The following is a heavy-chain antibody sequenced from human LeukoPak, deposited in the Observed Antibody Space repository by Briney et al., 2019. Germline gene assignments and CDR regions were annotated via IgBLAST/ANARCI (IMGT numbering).Heavy chain of an antibody. CDR3: ARDAPYDSTYYYYYMDV. J-gene: IGHJ6*03. Sequence: ASVKVSCKASGYTFTSYGISWVRQTPGQGLEWMGWISAYNGNTNYAQKLQGRVTMTTDTSTSTAYMEPRSLRSDDTAVYYCARDAPYDSTYYYYYMDVWGKGTTVTVSS. CDR2: ISAYNGNT. V-gene: IGHV1-18*01. CDR1: GYTFTSYG. D-gene: IGHD3-16*01.